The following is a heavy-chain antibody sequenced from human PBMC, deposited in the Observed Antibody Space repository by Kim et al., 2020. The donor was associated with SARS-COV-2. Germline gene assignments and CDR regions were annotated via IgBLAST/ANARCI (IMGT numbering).Heavy chain of an antibody. CDR3: ARPLYDGGHYNVPGYFDY. Sequence: SETLSLTCTVSGDSISNSIYYWAWIRQPPGKGLEWIGSIYSSGTTYYNPSLRRRLTMSVDTSKNQFSLRLNSVTAADAAIYYCARPLYDGGHYNVPGYFDYWGQGTLVTVSS. J-gene: IGHJ4*02. CDR1: GDSISNSIYY. D-gene: IGHD3-9*01. CDR2: IYSSGTT. V-gene: IGHV4-39*01.